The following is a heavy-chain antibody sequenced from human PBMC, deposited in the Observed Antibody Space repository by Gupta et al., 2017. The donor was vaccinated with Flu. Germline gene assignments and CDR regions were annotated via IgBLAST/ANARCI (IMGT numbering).Heavy chain of an antibody. CDR2: IYSGGST. V-gene: IGHV3-53*02. J-gene: IGHJ6*02. Sequence: EVQLVETGGGLIQPGGSLRLSCAASGFTVSSNYMSWVRQAPGKGLEWVSVIYSGGSTYYADSVKGRFTISRDNSKNTLYLQMNSLRAEDTAVYYCARDPVGATTNDYYYYGMDVWGQGTTVTVSS. CDR3: ARDPVGATTNDYYYYGMDV. CDR1: GFTVSSNY. D-gene: IGHD1-26*01.